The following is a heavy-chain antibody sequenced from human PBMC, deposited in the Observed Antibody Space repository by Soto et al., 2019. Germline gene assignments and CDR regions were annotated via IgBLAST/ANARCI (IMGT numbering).Heavy chain of an antibody. CDR2: ISPFSGET. CDR1: GYPLTSYG. Sequence: QVQLVQSGTEVKKPAASVQVSCKASGYPLTSYGIVWVRQAPGHGLEWMGWISPFSGETRYTEKFHDRLTLTTDTSTKTAYMDLRNLTFDDTAIYFCARGPVAGSDFWGQGTLVTVSS. D-gene: IGHD6-19*01. CDR3: ARGPVAGSDF. V-gene: IGHV1-18*01. J-gene: IGHJ4*02.